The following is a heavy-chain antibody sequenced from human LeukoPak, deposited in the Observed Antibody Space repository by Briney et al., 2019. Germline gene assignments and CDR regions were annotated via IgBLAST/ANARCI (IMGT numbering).Heavy chain of an antibody. D-gene: IGHD1-7*01. CDR2: IIPIFGTA. V-gene: IGHV1-69*06. Sequence: SVKLSCKASGGTFTSYAISWVRQAPRQGLEWIGRIIPIFGTANYAQKFHGRVTINADTSTASAYLVLSSLSSVDTAVYYCATGYNWNYGFDYWGQGTLVTVSS. CDR1: GGTFTSYA. CDR3: ATGYNWNYGFDY. J-gene: IGHJ4*02.